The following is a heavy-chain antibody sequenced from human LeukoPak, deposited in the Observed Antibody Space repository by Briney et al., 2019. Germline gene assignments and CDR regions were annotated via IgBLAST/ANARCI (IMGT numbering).Heavy chain of an antibody. CDR2: IYTGGST. CDR1: GGSISSCSYY. Sequence: SQTLSLTCTASGGSISSCSYYWSWIPQPAGKGLEWIGRIYTGGSTHYNPSLNSRVTISVDTSKNQFSLKLSSVTAADTAVYYCARFVVVPTDAFDIWGQGTMVTVSS. J-gene: IGHJ3*02. D-gene: IGHD2-2*01. CDR3: ARFVVVPTDAFDI. V-gene: IGHV4-61*02.